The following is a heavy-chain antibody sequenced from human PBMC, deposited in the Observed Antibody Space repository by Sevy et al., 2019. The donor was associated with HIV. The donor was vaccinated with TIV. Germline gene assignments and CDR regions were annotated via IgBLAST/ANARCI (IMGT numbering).Heavy chain of an antibody. CDR1: GGSLISPTFY. J-gene: IGHJ5*01. CDR3: VRDHHLRGRHWFDS. V-gene: IGHV4-39*02. CDR2: MHYGGNT. D-gene: IGHD3-16*01. Sequence: SETLSLTCTASGGSLISPTFYWGWVRQPPGERLEWIAAMHYGGNTYYNPSPKGRLATSVDTSKNQFSLNLTSVTAADAAVYHCVRDHHLRGRHWFDSWGQGALVTVSS.